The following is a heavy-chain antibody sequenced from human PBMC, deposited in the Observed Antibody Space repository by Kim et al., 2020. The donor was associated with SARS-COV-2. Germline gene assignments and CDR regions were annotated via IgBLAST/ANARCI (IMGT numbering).Heavy chain of an antibody. CDR1: GFTFSSYA. D-gene: IGHD1-26*01. CDR3: AKDRLGGSYYELGAFDY. J-gene: IGHJ4*02. V-gene: IGHV3-23*01. Sequence: GGSLRLSCAASGFTFSSYAMSWVRQAPGKGLEWVSAISGSGGSTYYADSVKGRFTISRDNSKNTLYLQMNSLRAEDTAVYYCAKDRLGGSYYELGAFDYWGQGTLVTVSS. CDR2: ISGSGGST.